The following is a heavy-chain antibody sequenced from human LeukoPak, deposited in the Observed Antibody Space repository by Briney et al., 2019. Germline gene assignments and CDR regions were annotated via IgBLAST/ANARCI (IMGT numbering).Heavy chain of an antibody. Sequence: ASVKVSCKASGYTFTSYDINWVRQATGQGLEWMGWMNPNSGNTGYAQKFQGRVTITRNTSISTAYMELSSLRSEDTAVYYCARGGITIFGVLHPFDYWGQGTLVTVSS. CDR3: ARGGITIFGVLHPFDY. D-gene: IGHD3-3*01. J-gene: IGHJ4*02. V-gene: IGHV1-8*03. CDR1: GYTFTSYD. CDR2: MNPNSGNT.